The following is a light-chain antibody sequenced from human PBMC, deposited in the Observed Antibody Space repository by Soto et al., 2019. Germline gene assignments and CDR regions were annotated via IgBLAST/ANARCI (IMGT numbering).Light chain of an antibody. CDR2: KAS. J-gene: IGKJ1*01. CDR1: QTISSW. Sequence: DIQMTHSPSTLSVSVGDRVTITCRASQTISSWLAWYQQKPGKAPKLLIYKASTLKSGVPSRFSGSGSGTELTVTVSSLQADDFATYYFQHYNSYLEALGQGAKVDIK. V-gene: IGKV1-5*03. CDR3: QHYNSYLEA.